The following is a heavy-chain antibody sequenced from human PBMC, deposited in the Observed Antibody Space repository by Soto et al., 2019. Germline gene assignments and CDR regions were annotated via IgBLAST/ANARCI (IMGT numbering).Heavy chain of an antibody. V-gene: IGHV4-59*01. J-gene: IGHJ6*02. CDR1: GGSIRSYY. CDR2: LYNSGST. Sequence: PSETLSLTCTVSGGSIRSYYWSWIRQAPGKGLEWIGYLYNSGSTVYNPSLKSRVTISVDTSKNQFSLKLNSVTVADTAVYYCARDLWGYCGTDCYPLDVWGQGTTVT. D-gene: IGHD2-21*02. CDR3: ARDLWGYCGTDCYPLDV.